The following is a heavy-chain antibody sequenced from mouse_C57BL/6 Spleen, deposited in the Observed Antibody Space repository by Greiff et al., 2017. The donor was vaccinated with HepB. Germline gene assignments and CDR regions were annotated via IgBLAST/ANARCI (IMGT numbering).Heavy chain of an antibody. CDR2: IDPSDSYT. D-gene: IGHD1-1*01. CDR3: ARSPLYGSSPAWFAY. V-gene: IGHV1-50*01. CDR1: GYTFTSYW. Sequence: QVQLQQSGAELVKPGASVKLSCKASGYTFTSYWMQWVKQRPGQGLEWIGEIDPSDSYTNYNQKFKGKATLTVDTSSSTAYMQLSSLTSEDSAVYYCARSPLYGSSPAWFAYWGQGTLVTVSA. J-gene: IGHJ3*01.